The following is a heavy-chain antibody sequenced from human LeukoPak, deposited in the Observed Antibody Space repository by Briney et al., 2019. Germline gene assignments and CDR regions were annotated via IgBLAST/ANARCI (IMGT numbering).Heavy chain of an antibody. CDR1: GGSISSYY. Sequence: SETLSLTCTVSGGSISSYYWSWIRQPPGKGLEWIGYIYYSGSTNYNPSFKSRVTISVDTSKNQFPLKLSSVTAADAAVYYCARGSGWYYFDYWGQGTLVTVSS. V-gene: IGHV4-59*01. D-gene: IGHD6-19*01. J-gene: IGHJ4*02. CDR2: IYYSGST. CDR3: ARGSGWYYFDY.